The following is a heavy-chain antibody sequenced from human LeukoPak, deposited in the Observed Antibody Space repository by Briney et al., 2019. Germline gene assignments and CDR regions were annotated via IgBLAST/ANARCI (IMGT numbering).Heavy chain of an antibody. Sequence: SETLSLTCAVYGGSFSGYYWSWIRQPPGKGLEWIGEINHSGSTNYSPSLKSRVTISVDTSKNQFSLKLSSVTAADTAVYYCARGPWNWNYRRYYGMDVWGQGTTVTVSS. D-gene: IGHD1-7*01. V-gene: IGHV4-34*01. CDR2: INHSGST. CDR3: ARGPWNWNYRRYYGMDV. CDR1: GGSFSGYY. J-gene: IGHJ6*02.